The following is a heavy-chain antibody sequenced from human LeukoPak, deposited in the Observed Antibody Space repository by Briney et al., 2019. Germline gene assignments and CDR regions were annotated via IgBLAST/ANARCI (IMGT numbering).Heavy chain of an antibody. CDR2: ISRTSRTL. V-gene: IGHV3-48*01. CDR3: ARDLIVGANHDAFDI. Sequence: GGSLRLSCAASGFSFSTYAMNWVRQAPGKGPEWISHISRTSRTLYYADSVKGRFTISRDNSKNTLYLQMNSLRAEDTAVYYCARDLIVGANHDAFDIWGQGTMVTVSS. CDR1: GFSFSTYA. D-gene: IGHD1-26*01. J-gene: IGHJ3*02.